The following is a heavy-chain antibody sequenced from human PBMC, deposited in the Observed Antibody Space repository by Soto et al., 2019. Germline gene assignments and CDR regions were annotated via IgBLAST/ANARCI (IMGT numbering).Heavy chain of an antibody. Sequence: QVQLVESGGGVVQPGRSLRLSCAASGFSFSTYAMYWVRQAPGKGLEWVPGISYDGSNKYYEDSMKRRFTNSRDNSKNTLYLKIIRLIAEYRAVYYCAKDLADFWSGHPRNYFAYWGHGTLV. CDR1: GFSFSTYA. V-gene: IGHV3-30*18. CDR2: ISYDGSNK. CDR3: AKDLADFWSGHPRNYFAY. D-gene: IGHD3-3*01. J-gene: IGHJ4*01.